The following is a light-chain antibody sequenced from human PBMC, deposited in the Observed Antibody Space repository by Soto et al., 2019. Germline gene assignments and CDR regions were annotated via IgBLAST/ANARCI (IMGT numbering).Light chain of an antibody. CDR3: NSYTSSSTHV. Sequence: QSVLTQPASVSGSPGQSITISCTGSSSDVGGHNHVSWYQQQPGKAPKLIIYEVGNRPSGVSNRFSGSKSGNTASLTISGFQAEDEADYYCNSYTSSSTHVFGTGTQLTVL. J-gene: IGLJ1*01. V-gene: IGLV2-14*01. CDR2: EVG. CDR1: SSDVGGHNH.